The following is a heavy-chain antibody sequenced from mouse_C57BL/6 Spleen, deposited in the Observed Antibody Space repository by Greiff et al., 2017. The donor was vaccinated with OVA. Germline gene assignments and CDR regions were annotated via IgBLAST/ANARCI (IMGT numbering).Heavy chain of an antibody. J-gene: IGHJ1*03. Sequence: QVQLQQSGAELVKPGASVKLSCKASGYTFTEYPIHWVKQRSGQGLEWIGWFYPGSGSIKYNEKFKDKATLTADKSSSTVYMELSRLTSEDSAVYFCARHEDEYYGSSSWYFDVWGTGTTVTVSS. D-gene: IGHD1-1*01. V-gene: IGHV1-62-2*01. CDR2: FYPGSGSI. CDR3: ARHEDEYYGSSSWYFDV. CDR1: GYTFTEYP.